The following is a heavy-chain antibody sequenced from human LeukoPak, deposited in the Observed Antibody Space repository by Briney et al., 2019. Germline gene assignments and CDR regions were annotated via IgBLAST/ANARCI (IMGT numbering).Heavy chain of an antibody. V-gene: IGHV4-34*01. J-gene: IGHJ6*02. Sequence: KPSETLSLTCTVSGGSISSYYWSWIRQPPGKGLEWIGEINHSGSTNYNPSLKSRVTISVDTSKNQFSLKLSSVTAADTAVYYCARGYSSGYYYGMDVWGQGTTVTVSS. CDR1: GGSISSYY. CDR2: INHSGST. D-gene: IGHD6-19*01. CDR3: ARGYSSGYYYGMDV.